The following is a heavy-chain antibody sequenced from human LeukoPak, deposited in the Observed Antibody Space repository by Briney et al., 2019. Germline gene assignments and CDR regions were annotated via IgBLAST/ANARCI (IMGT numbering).Heavy chain of an antibody. CDR3: AKMTPVTSFQLLVLDS. CDR1: GGSISSRNW. Sequence: PSGTLSLTCAVSGGSISSRNWWTWVRQSPGKGLEWIGEISHSGSTNYNPSLESRVTVSVDNSENQFSLKLSSVTAADTAVYYCAKMTPVTSFQLLVLDSWGPGTLVTISS. D-gene: IGHD4-11*01. V-gene: IGHV4-4*02. CDR2: ISHSGST. J-gene: IGHJ4*02.